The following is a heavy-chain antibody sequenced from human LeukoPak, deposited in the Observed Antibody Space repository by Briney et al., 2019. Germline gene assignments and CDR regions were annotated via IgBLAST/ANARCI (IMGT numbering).Heavy chain of an antibody. CDR3: ARRITSTWYGGLDL. V-gene: IGHV3-7*04. J-gene: IGHJ2*01. CDR2: KKEDGSEK. CDR1: GFTFSTYW. Sequence: GGSLRISCAASGFTFSTYWMSWVRQAPGKGLEWVANKKEDGSEKYYVDSVKGRFTISRDNAKNSLYLQMNNLRAEDTAVYYCARRITSTWYGGLDLWGRGTLVTVSS. D-gene: IGHD6-13*01.